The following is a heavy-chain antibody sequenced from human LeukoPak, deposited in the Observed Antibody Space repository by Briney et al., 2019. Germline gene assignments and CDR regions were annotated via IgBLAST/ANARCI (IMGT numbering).Heavy chain of an antibody. CDR2: INPSGGST. D-gene: IGHD6-13*01. J-gene: IGHJ4*02. CDR1: GYTFTSYY. Sequence: ASVKVSCTASGYTFTSYYMHWVRQAPGQGLQWMGIINPSGGSTSYAQKFQGRVTMTRDTSTSTVYMELSSLRSEDTAVYYCARESRVISSSWYEADYWGQGTLVTVSS. V-gene: IGHV1-46*01. CDR3: ARESRVISSSWYEADY.